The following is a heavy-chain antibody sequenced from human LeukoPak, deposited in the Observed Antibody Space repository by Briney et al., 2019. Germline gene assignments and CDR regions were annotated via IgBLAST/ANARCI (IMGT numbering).Heavy chain of an antibody. Sequence: SETLCLTCTVSGGSISSYYWSWIRQPPGKGLEWIGYIYYSGSTNYNPSLKSRVTISVDTSKNQFSLKLSSVTAADTAVYYCARGGLYNWNYSDYYYCYMDVWGKGTTVTVSS. CDR2: IYYSGST. J-gene: IGHJ6*03. V-gene: IGHV4-59*01. D-gene: IGHD1-7*01. CDR1: GGSISSYY. CDR3: ARGGLYNWNYSDYYYCYMDV.